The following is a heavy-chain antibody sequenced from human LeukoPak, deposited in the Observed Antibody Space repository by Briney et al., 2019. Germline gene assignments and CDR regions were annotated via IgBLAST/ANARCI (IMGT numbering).Heavy chain of an antibody. V-gene: IGHV3-48*03. J-gene: IGHJ2*01. Sequence: PGGPLRLSCAASGFTFSNYEMIWVRQAPGKGLEWLSYVSVSGGATEYADSVKGRFTTSRDDAKNTLYLQMNTLRAEDTAIYYCARKTDRPGAVGRDRYFDLWGRGTLVTVSS. D-gene: IGHD6-13*01. CDR3: ARKTDRPGAVGRDRYFDL. CDR2: VSVSGGAT. CDR1: GFTFSNYE.